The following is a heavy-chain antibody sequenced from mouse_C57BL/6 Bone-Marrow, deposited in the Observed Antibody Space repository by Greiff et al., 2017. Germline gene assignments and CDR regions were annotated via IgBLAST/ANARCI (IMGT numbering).Heavy chain of an antibody. CDR3: TTGRDGYFPYWYFDV. CDR2: IDPEDGDT. V-gene: IGHV14-1*01. D-gene: IGHD2-3*01. J-gene: IGHJ1*03. CDR1: GFNIKDYY. Sequence: VQLKQSGAELVRPGASVKLSCTASGFNIKDYYMHWVKQRPEQGLEWIGRIDPEDGDTEYAPKFQGKATMTADTSSNTAYLQLSSLTSEDTAVYYCTTGRDGYFPYWYFDVWGTGTTVTVSS.